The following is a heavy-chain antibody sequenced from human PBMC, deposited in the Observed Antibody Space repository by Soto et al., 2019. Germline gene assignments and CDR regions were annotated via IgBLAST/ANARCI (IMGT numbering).Heavy chain of an antibody. CDR3: ARGSSRERRGLAVDY. CDR1: GGSFSGYY. J-gene: IGHJ4*02. Sequence: SETLSLTCAVYGGSFSGYYWSWIRQPPGKGLEWIGEINHSGSTNYNPSLKSRVTISVDTSKNQFSLKLSSVTAADTAVYYCARGSSRERRGLAVDYWGQGTLVTVSS. D-gene: IGHD1-1*01. CDR2: INHSGST. V-gene: IGHV4-34*01.